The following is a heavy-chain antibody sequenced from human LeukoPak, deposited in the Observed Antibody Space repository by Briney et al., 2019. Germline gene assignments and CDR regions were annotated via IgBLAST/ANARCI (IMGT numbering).Heavy chain of an antibody. CDR1: GGTFSSYA. Sequence: WASVKVSCKASGGTFSSYAISWVRQAPGQGLEWMGRIIPILGIASYAQKFQGRVTITTDESTSTAYMELSSLRSEDTAVYYCASLYSSSSGDYWGQGTLVTVSS. V-gene: IGHV1-69*04. D-gene: IGHD6-6*01. J-gene: IGHJ4*02. CDR2: IIPILGIA. CDR3: ASLYSSSSGDY.